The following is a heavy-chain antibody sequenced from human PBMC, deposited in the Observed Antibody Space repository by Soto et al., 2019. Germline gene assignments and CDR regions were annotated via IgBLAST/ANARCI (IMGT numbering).Heavy chain of an antibody. CDR3: LKDPTALFSGPGSDGNP. J-gene: IGHJ5*02. V-gene: IGHV3-30-3*01. Sequence: QVQLVESGGGVVQPGRSLRLSCAAYGLTFSSYARHWVREAPGKGLLWVAVISYDGSKKYYADYVQGQFTISRDNSKNPLDLPMNSLRAEDTAVYYCLKDPTALFSGPGSDGNPWGKGTLVTVTS. D-gene: IGHD6-19*01. CDR2: ISYDGSKK. CDR1: GLTFSSYA.